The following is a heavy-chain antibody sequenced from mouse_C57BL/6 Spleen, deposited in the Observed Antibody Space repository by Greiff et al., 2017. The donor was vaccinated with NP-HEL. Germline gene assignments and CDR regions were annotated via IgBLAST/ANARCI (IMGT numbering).Heavy chain of an antibody. CDR3: AIPYASYAMDY. D-gene: IGHD1-1*01. CDR2: IYPGSGNT. J-gene: IGHJ4*01. V-gene: IGHV1-76*01. Sequence: VQVVESGAELVRPGASVKLSCKASGYTFTDYYINWVKQRPGQGLEWIARIYPGSGNTYYNEKFKGKATLTAEKSSSTAYMQLSSLTSEDSAVYFCAIPYASYAMDYWGQGTSVTVSS. CDR1: GYTFTDYY.